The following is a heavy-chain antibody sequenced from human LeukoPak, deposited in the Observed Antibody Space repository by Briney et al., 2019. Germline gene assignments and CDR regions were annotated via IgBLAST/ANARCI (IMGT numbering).Heavy chain of an antibody. CDR2: ISGSGGIT. V-gene: IGHV3-23*01. Sequence: PGGSLRLSCAASGFTFSNYAMSWVRQAPGKGLEWVSAISGSGGITFYADSVKGRFTISRDSSKNTVYLQMNSLRAEDTAVYYCAKSGREYSSSWYYFDYWGQGTLVTVSS. D-gene: IGHD6-13*01. CDR1: GFTFSNYA. CDR3: AKSGREYSSSWYYFDY. J-gene: IGHJ4*02.